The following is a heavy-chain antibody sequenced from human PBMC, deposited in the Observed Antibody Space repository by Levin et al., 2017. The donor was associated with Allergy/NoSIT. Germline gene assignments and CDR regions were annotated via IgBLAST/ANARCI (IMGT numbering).Heavy chain of an antibody. CDR1: GGSISSYY. D-gene: IGHD3-9*01. J-gene: IGHJ3*02. CDR2: IYYSGST. Sequence: SETLSLTCTVSGGSISSYYWSWIRQPPGKGLEWIGYIYYSGSTNYNPSLKSRVTISVDTSKNQFSLKLSSVTAADTAVYYCARLTGRYFDWVRGAFDSWGQGTMVTVSS. CDR3: ARLTGRYFDWVRGAFDS. V-gene: IGHV4-59*08.